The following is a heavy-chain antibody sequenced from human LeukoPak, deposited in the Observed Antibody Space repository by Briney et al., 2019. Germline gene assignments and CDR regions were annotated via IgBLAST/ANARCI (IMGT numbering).Heavy chain of an antibody. D-gene: IGHD2-21*01. V-gene: IGHV1-3*03. CDR1: GYTFTTYA. CDR2: IIAVNGNT. CDR3: ARYSIAYDAFDI. J-gene: IGHJ3*02. Sequence: ASMKVSCKASGYTFTTYAMHWVRQAPGQRLEWMGWIIAVNGNTKYSQEFQGRVTITRDTSASTAYMELSSLRSEDMAVYYCARYSIAYDAFDIWGQGTMVTVS.